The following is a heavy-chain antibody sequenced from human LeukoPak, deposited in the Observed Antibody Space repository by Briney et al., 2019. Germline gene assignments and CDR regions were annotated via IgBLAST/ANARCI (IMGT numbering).Heavy chain of an antibody. CDR1: GGSISSSSYY. V-gene: IGHV4-39*07. J-gene: IGHJ4*02. CDR3: ARRTRWLQEEVDY. CDR2: IYYSGST. Sequence: SETLSLTCTVFGGSISSSSYYWGWIRQPPGKGLEWIGSIYYSGSTYYNPSLKSRVTISVDTSKNQFSLKLSSVTAADTAVYYCARRTRWLQEEVDYWGQGTLVTVSS. D-gene: IGHD5-24*01.